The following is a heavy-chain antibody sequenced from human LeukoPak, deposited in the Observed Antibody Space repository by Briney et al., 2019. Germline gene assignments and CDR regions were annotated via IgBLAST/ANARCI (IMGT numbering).Heavy chain of an antibody. Sequence: SETLSLTCAVYGGSFSGYYWSWIRQPPGKGLEWIGEINHSGSTNYNPSLKSRVTISVDTSKNQFSLKLSSVTAADTAVYYCARSGYGSGRGLRFLDYWGQGTLVSVSS. D-gene: IGHD3-10*01. J-gene: IGHJ4*02. CDR1: GGSFSGYY. CDR2: INHSGST. CDR3: ARSGYGSGRGLRFLDY. V-gene: IGHV4-34*01.